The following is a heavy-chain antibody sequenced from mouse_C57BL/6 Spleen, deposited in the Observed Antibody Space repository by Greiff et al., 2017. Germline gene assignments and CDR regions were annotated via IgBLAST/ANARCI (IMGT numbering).Heavy chain of an antibody. D-gene: IGHD1-1*01. J-gene: IGHJ3*01. CDR3: ARGITTVVKGFAY. CDR2: IYPGDGDT. Sequence: VKLKESGAELVKPGASVKISCKASGYAFSSYWLNWVKQRPGKGLEWIGQIYPGDGDTNYNGKFKGKATLTADKSSSTAYMQLSSLTSEDSAVYFCARGITTVVKGFAYWGQGTLVTVSA. V-gene: IGHV1-80*01. CDR1: GYAFSSYW.